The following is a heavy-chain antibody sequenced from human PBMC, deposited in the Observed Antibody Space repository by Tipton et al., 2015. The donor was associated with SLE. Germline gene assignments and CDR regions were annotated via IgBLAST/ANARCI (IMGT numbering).Heavy chain of an antibody. V-gene: IGHV3-30*04. CDR3: ARDEIWFGELYGLGDY. J-gene: IGHJ4*02. Sequence: SLRLSCSASGFTFSSYAMSWVRQAPGKGLEWVAVIWYDGSNKYYADSVKGRFTISRDNSKNTLYLQMNSLRAEDTAIYYCARDEIWFGELYGLGDYWGQGALVTVSS. CDR2: IWYDGSNK. D-gene: IGHD3-10*01. CDR1: GFTFSSYA.